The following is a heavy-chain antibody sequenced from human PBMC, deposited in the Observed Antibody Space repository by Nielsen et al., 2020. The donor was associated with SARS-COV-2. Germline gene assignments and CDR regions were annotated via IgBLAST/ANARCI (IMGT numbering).Heavy chain of an antibody. V-gene: IGHV7-4-1*02. CDR2: INTNTGNP. CDR3: ARSEADNYYYGMDV. J-gene: IGHJ6*02. Sequence: WVRQAPGQGLEWMGWINTNTGNPTYAQGFTGRFVSSLDTSVSTAYLQISSLKAEDTAVYYCARSEADNYYYGMDVWGQGTTVTVSS. D-gene: IGHD1-14*01.